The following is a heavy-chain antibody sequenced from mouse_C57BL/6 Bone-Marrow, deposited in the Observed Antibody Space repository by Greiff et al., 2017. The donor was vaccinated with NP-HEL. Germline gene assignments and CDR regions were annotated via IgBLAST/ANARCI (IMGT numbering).Heavy chain of an antibody. J-gene: IGHJ2*01. V-gene: IGHV1-26*01. CDR3: ARSGNLDY. D-gene: IGHD3-2*02. CDR1: GYTFTDYY. Sequence: EVHLVESGPELVKPGASVKISCKASGYTFTDYYMNWVKQSHGKSLEWIGDINPNNGGTSYNQKFKGKATLTVDKSSSTAYMELRSLTSEDSAVYYCARSGNLDYWGQGTTLTVSS. CDR2: INPNNGGT.